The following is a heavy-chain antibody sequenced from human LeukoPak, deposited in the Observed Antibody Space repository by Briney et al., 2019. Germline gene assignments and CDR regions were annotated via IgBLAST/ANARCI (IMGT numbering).Heavy chain of an antibody. D-gene: IGHD3-3*01. CDR2: IYHSGST. V-gene: IGHV4-30-2*01. CDR1: GGSISSGGYY. J-gene: IGHJ4*02. Sequence: PSETLSLTFTVSGGSISSGGYYWSWIRPPPGKGLGWIGYIYHSGSTYYNPSLKSRVTISVDRSKNQFSLKLSSVTAADTAVYYCAWRGAREDIDYWGQGTLVTVSS. CDR3: AWRGAREDIDY.